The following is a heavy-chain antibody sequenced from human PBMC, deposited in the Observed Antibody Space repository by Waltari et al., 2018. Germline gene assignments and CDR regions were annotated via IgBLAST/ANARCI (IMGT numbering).Heavy chain of an antibody. CDR3: ASGDYGDPSAEYFQH. D-gene: IGHD4-17*01. CDR1: GGSFSGYY. J-gene: IGHJ1*01. CDR2: INHSGST. V-gene: IGHV4-34*01. Sequence: QVQLQQWGAGLLKPSETLSLTCAVYGGSFSGYYWSWIRQPPGKGLEWIGEINHSGSTNYNPSLKSRGTISVDTSKNQFSLKLSSVTAADTAVYYCASGDYGDPSAEYFQHWGQGTLVTVSS.